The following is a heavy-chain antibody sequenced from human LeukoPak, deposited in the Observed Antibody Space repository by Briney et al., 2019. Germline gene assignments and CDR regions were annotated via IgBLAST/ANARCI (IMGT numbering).Heavy chain of an antibody. J-gene: IGHJ3*02. D-gene: IGHD2/OR15-2a*01. V-gene: IGHV3-30*18. CDR3: AKGAFYGPNAFDI. Sequence: GGSLTVSCAASGFTFSSYGIHWVRQAPGKGLEWVAVISYDGSNKYYADSVKGRFTISRDNSKNTLYLQMNSLRAEDTAVYYCAKGAFYGPNAFDIWGQGTTVTVSS. CDR2: ISYDGSNK. CDR1: GFTFSSYG.